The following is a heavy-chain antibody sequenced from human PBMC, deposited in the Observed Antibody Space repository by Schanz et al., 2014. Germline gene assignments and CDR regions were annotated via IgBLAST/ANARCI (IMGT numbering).Heavy chain of an antibody. V-gene: IGHV3-48*03. CDR3: AASSGWHPSTDY. J-gene: IGHJ4*02. CDR1: GFTFSSHW. CDR2: ISDSGTYT. Sequence: EVQLVESGGGLVQPGKSLRLSCAASGFTFSSHWMHWVRQDPGKGLEWLSYISDSGTYTNYADSVKGRFTISRDNAKSSLYLQMNSLRVEDTAVYYCAASSGWHPSTDYWGQGTLVTVSS. D-gene: IGHD6-19*01.